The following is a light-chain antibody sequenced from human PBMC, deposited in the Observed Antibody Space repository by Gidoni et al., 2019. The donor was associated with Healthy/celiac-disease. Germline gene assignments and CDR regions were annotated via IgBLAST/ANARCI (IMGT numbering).Light chain of an antibody. J-gene: IGKJ1*01. Sequence: DIVMTQSPLSLPVTPGEPASISCRSSQSLLHSNGYNYLDWYLQKPGQSPQLLIYLGSTRASGVPDRFRGSGSGKDFTLKISRVEAEDVGVYYCMKALQTPWTFGQGTKVEIK. V-gene: IGKV2-28*01. CDR1: QSLLHSNGYNY. CDR3: MKALQTPWT. CDR2: LGS.